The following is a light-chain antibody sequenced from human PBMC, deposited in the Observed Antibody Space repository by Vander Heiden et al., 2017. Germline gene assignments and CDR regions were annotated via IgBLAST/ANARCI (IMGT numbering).Light chain of an antibody. Sequence: DIQMTQSPSTLSASVGDRVTITCRASQSISSWLAWYQQKPGKAPKLLIYKASSLESGVPSRFSDSGSGTEFTLTISSLQPDDFATYYCQQYNSDSPSWAFGQGTKVEIK. CDR3: QQYNSDSPSWA. CDR1: QSISSW. J-gene: IGKJ1*01. V-gene: IGKV1-5*03. CDR2: KAS.